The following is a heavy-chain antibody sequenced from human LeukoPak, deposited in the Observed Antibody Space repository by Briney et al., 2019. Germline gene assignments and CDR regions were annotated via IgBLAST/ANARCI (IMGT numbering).Heavy chain of an antibody. Sequence: PGGSLRLSCAASGFTFSSYGMHWVRQAPGKGLEWVAVISYDGSNKYYADSVKGRFTISRDNSKNTLYLQMNSLRAEDTAVYYCAKASPLWSPPYFDYWGQGTLVTVSS. V-gene: IGHV3-30*18. CDR1: GFTFSSYG. J-gene: IGHJ4*02. D-gene: IGHD3-10*01. CDR3: AKASPLWSPPYFDY. CDR2: ISYDGSNK.